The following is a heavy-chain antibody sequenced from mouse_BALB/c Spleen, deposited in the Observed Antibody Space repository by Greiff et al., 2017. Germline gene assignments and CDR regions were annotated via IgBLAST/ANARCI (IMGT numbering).Heavy chain of an antibody. J-gene: IGHJ2*01. Sequence: QVHVKQSGPGLVAPSQSLSITCTVSGFSLTSYGVHWVRQPPGKGLEWLGVIWAGGSTNYNSALMSRLSISKDNSKSQVFLKRHSLQTDDTAMYYCARDEDMITTGYFDYWGQGTTLTVSS. CDR3: ARDEDMITTGYFDY. CDR1: GFSLTSYG. V-gene: IGHV2-9*02. CDR2: IWAGGST. D-gene: IGHD2-4*01.